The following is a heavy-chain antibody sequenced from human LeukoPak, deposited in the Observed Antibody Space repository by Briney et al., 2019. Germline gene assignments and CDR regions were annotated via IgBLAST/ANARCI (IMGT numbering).Heavy chain of an antibody. D-gene: IGHD3-3*01. CDR3: AKVPSGEYDFWSGYFDY. V-gene: IGHV3-23*01. J-gene: IGHJ4*02. CDR2: ISGSGGST. Sequence: LPGGSLRLSCAASGFTFSSYAMSWVGQAPGKGLEWVSAISGSGGSTYYADSVKGRFTISRDNSKNTLYLQMNSLRAEDTAVYYCAKVPSGEYDFWSGYFDYWGQGTLVTVSS. CDR1: GFTFSSYA.